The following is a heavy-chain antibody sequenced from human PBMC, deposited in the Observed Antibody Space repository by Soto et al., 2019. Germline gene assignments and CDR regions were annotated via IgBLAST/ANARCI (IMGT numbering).Heavy chain of an antibody. Sequence: QVQLVESGGGVVQPGRSLKLSCAASGFTFSSYGMHWVRQAPGKGLEWVAAIWDDGSNKFYADSVKGRFTLSRDNSKNTVYLQMSSLGAEDTAVYYCVRDTYCTTSSCYVFEYWGQGVLVTVSS. J-gene: IGHJ4*02. D-gene: IGHD2-2*01. CDR1: GFTFSSYG. V-gene: IGHV3-33*01. CDR2: IWDDGSNK. CDR3: VRDTYCTTSSCYVFEY.